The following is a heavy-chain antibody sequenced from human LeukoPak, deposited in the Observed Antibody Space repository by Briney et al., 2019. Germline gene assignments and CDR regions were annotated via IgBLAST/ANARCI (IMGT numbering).Heavy chain of an antibody. V-gene: IGHV1-18*04. J-gene: IGHJ1*01. D-gene: IGHD6-19*01. Sequence: VASVKVSCKASGYTLTGYYIHWVRQAPGQGLEWMGWISAYNGNTNYAQKLQGRVTMTTDTSTSTAYMELRSLRSDDTAVYYCARADRIAVAGMDLYFQHWGQGTLVTVSS. CDR2: ISAYNGNT. CDR3: ARADRIAVAGMDLYFQH. CDR1: GYTLTGYY.